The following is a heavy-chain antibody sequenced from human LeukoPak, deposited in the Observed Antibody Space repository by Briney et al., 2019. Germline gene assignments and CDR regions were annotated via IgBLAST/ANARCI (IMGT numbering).Heavy chain of an antibody. Sequence: GGSLRPSCAASGFTFSTYSMNWVRQAPGKGLEWVSYISSSSSTIYYADSVKGRFTISRDNAKNSLYLQMNSLRAEDTTVYYCARDAYYYDSSGYSGDFDYWGQGTLVTVSS. CDR3: ARDAYYYDSSGYSGDFDY. CDR1: GFTFSTYS. V-gene: IGHV3-48*01. J-gene: IGHJ4*02. D-gene: IGHD3-22*01. CDR2: ISSSSSTI.